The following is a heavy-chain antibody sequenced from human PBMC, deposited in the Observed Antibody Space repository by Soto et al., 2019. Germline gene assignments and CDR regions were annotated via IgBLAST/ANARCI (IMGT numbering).Heavy chain of an antibody. CDR1: GGSISSGDYY. CDR2: IYYSGST. Sequence: QVQLQESGPGLVKPSQTLSLTCTVSGGSISSGDYYWSWIRQPPGKGLEWIGYIYYSGSTYYNPSLKSRVTISVDTSKNQFSLKLSSVTAADTAVYYCARGEGTTVTTFYAFDIWGQGTMVTVSS. D-gene: IGHD4-17*01. V-gene: IGHV4-30-4*01. CDR3: ARGEGTTVTTFYAFDI. J-gene: IGHJ3*02.